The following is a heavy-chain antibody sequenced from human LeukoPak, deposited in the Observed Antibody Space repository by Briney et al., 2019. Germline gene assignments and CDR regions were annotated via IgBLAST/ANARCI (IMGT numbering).Heavy chain of an antibody. V-gene: IGHV1-8*01. CDR2: MNPNSGNT. Sequence: ASVKVSCKASGYTFTSYDINWVRQATGQGLEWMGWMNPNSGNTVYAQKFQGRVTMTRNTSISTAYMELSSLKSEDTAVYFCARGRYDNVWGSYRNPDFEYWGQGTLVTVSS. D-gene: IGHD3-16*02. CDR1: GYTFTSYD. CDR3: ARGRYDNVWGSYRNPDFEY. J-gene: IGHJ4*02.